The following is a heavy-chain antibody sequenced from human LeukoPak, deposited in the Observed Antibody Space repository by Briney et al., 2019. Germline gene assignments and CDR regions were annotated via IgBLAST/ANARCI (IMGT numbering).Heavy chain of an antibody. D-gene: IGHD2-15*01. CDR1: GYTFTSYG. CDR2: ISAYNGNT. V-gene: IGHV1-18*01. Sequence: ASVKVSCKASGYTFTSYGISWVRQAPGQGLKWMGWISAYNGNTNYAQKLQGRVTMTTDTSTSTAYMELRSLRSDDTAVYYCAGVYGYCSGGSCYSDWFDPWGQGTLVTVSS. J-gene: IGHJ5*02. CDR3: AGVYGYCSGGSCYSDWFDP.